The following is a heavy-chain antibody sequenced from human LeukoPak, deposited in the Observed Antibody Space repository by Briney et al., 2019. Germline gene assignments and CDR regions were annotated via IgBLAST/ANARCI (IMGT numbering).Heavy chain of an antibody. CDR1: GYTFTGYY. CDR3: ARARSGTGNDY. Sequence: ASVKVSCKASGYTFTGYYMHWVRQAPGQGLEWMGWINPDNGGTNYAQKFQGRVTITRDTSISTAYLELSRLRFDDTAVYYCARARSGTGNDYWGQGTLVTVSS. V-gene: IGHV1-2*02. J-gene: IGHJ4*02. CDR2: INPDNGGT. D-gene: IGHD6-13*01.